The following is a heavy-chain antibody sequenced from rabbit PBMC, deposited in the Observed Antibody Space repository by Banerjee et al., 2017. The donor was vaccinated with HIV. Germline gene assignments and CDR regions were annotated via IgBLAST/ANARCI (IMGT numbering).Heavy chain of an antibody. CDR2: IYASSGRT. V-gene: IGHV1S45*01. Sequence: QEQLVESGGGLVQPGGSLTLSCKASGFSFSNRYYMCWVRQAPGKGLEWIACIYASSGRTYYASWAKGRFTISKTSSTTVTLQMTSLTAADTATYFCARDRDGDAGYGSLALWGPGTLVTAS. D-gene: IGHD7-1*01. CDR3: ARDRDGDAGYGSLAL. J-gene: IGHJ4*01. CDR1: GFSFSNRYY.